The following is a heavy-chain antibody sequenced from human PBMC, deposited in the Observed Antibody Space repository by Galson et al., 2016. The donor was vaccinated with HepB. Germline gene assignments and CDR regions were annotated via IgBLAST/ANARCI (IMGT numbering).Heavy chain of an antibody. CDR1: GYTFTNRW. CDR3: AIMGSRGWCQYYYGMDT. V-gene: IGHV5-51*01. D-gene: IGHD6-19*01. Sequence: QSGAEVKKPGESLKISCKAFGYTFTNRWIGWVRQMPGKGLEWMGIIYPGDSDTTYSSSFQGQVTISVDKSINTAYLQWSSLKASDTAMYYCAIMGSRGWCQYYYGMDTWGQGTTVTVSS. CDR2: IYPGDSDT. J-gene: IGHJ6*02.